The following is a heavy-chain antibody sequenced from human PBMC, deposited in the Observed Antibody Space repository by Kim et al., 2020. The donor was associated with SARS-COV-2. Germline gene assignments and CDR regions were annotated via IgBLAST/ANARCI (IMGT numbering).Heavy chain of an antibody. CDR2: ITRNGFST. J-gene: IGHJ4*02. V-gene: IGHV3-48*03. CDR1: GFIFSDFE. Sequence: GGSLRLSCVASGFIFSDFEMNWVRQTPGRGLEWVSFITRNGFSTHYTESVKGRFIISRDNAERSLHLQMNNLRDEDSGVYYCARYSLSPFDDWGQGTPVTV. D-gene: IGHD2-15*01. CDR3: ARYSLSPFDD.